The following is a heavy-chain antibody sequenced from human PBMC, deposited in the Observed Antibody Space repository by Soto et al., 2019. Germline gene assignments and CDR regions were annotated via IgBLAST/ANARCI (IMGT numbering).Heavy chain of an antibody. CDR1: GFTFSNYG. CDR2: IWFDGTNK. J-gene: IGHJ4*02. CDR3: AREERSFSLDH. V-gene: IGHV3-33*01. D-gene: IGHD1-26*01. Sequence: GGSLRLSCAASGFTFSNYGMHWVRQAPGKGLEWVSVIWFDGTNKYYADSVKGRFTISRDNSKNTLSLQMNSLRAEDTAMYYCAREERSFSLDHWGQGTLVTVSS.